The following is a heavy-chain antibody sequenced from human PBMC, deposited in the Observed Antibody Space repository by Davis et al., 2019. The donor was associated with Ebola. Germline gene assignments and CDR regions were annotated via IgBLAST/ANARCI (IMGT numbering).Heavy chain of an antibody. CDR2: ISGYNGNT. Sequence: AASVKVSCKASGYMFTNYGISWVRQAPGQGLEWMGWISGYNGNTDYAQTVQGRVSMTTDTSTSTAYMELRSLRSDDTAVYYCARDSVVVSGRLERRFDSWGLGTLVTVSS. J-gene: IGHJ5*01. V-gene: IGHV1-18*04. CDR1: GYMFTNYG. CDR3: ARDSVVVSGRLERRFDS. D-gene: IGHD2-15*01.